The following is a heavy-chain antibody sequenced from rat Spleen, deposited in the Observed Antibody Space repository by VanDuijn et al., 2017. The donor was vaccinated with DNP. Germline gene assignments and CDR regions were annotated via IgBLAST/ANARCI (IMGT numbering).Heavy chain of an antibody. CDR3: ARSDSYGFPY. J-gene: IGHJ3*01. CDR2: INSAGST. CDR1: GYSITSSYR. D-gene: IGHD1-2*01. V-gene: IGHV3-3*01. Sequence: EVQLQESGPGLVKPSQSLSLTCSVTGYSITSSYRWNWIRKFPGNKLEWMGYINSAGSTNYNPSLKSRISITRDTSKNQFFLQVNSVTTEDTATYYCARSDSYGFPYWGQGTLVTVSS.